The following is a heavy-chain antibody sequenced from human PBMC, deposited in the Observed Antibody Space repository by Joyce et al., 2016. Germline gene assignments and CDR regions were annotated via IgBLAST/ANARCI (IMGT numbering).Heavy chain of an antibody. CDR1: GYTFTSYA. D-gene: IGHD4-11*01. CDR2: INTKNGDT. V-gene: IGHV1-3*04. J-gene: IGHJ6*02. CDR3: AREGWEWNRNYGGYYGMDV. Sequence: QVQVEQSGTEVKKPGASVKVSCKTSGYTFTSYAMHWVRQAPGQRPEWMGWINTKNGDTRYSQKFQGRVTITRDTSATTAYMALSRLRSEDTAVYYCAREGWEWNRNYGGYYGMDVWGQGTTVTVSS.